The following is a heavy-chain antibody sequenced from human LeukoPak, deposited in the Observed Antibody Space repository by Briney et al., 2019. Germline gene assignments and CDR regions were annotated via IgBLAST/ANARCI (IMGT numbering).Heavy chain of an antibody. Sequence: SSVKVSCKASGGTYSSYAISWVRQAPGQGLEWMGGIILIFGTANYAQKFQGRVTITTDESTSTAYMELSSLRSEDTAVYYCARGYYGSGSYYPDLYYFDYWGQGTLVTVSS. CDR2: IILIFGTA. V-gene: IGHV1-69*05. CDR3: ARGYYGSGSYYPDLYYFDY. CDR1: GGTYSSYA. D-gene: IGHD3-10*01. J-gene: IGHJ4*02.